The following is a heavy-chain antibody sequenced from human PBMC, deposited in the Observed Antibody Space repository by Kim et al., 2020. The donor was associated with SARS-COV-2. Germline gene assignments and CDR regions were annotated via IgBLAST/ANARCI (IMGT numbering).Heavy chain of an antibody. CDR3: LKGGWGLIFDY. V-gene: IGHV3-23*01. J-gene: IGHJ4*02. D-gene: IGHD3-16*01. CDR2: IDGSDGTT. CDR1: GFTFIGHA. Sequence: GGSLRLSCTTSGFTFIGHAMSWVRQAPGKGLEWVSGIDGSDGTTYYVDSVKGRFSISRDDSKNTLYLHMSALRADDTATYYCLKGGWGLIFDYWGQGTLV.